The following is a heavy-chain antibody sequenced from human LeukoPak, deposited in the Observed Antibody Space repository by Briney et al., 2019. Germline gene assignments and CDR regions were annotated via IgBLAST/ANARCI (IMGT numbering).Heavy chain of an antibody. Sequence: SETLSLTCAVSGGSISSGGYSWSWIRQPPGKGLEWIGEINHSGSTNYNPSLKSRVTISVDTSKNQFSLKLSSVTAADTAVYYCARARRNSSHHRPRDFDLWGRGTLVTVSS. CDR3: ARARRNSSHHRPRDFDL. J-gene: IGHJ2*01. CDR2: INHSGST. V-gene: IGHV4-34*01. CDR1: GGSISSGGYS. D-gene: IGHD6-19*01.